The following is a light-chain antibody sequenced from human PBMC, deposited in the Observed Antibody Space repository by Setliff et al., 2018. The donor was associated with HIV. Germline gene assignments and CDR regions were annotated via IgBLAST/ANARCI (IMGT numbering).Light chain of an antibody. CDR1: QSVSSN. V-gene: IGKV3-15*01. J-gene: IGKJ5*01. Sequence: SPATLSVSPGGGATLSCRASQSVSSNLAWYQQKPGQAPRLLIYGASTRATGIPARFSGGGSGTEFTLTISSLQSEDFAVYFCQQYNNWPPIAFGQGTRLGIK. CDR2: GAS. CDR3: QQYNNWPPIA.